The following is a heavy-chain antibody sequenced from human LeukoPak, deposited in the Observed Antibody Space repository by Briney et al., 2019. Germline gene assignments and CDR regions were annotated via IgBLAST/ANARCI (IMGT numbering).Heavy chain of an antibody. CDR2: IWYDGSNK. CDR1: GFTFSSYG. D-gene: IGHD1-26*01. J-gene: IGHJ4*02. V-gene: IGHV3-33*01. CDR3: ARISWELRYGGHFDY. Sequence: GGSLRLSCAASGFTFSSYGMHWVRQAPGKGLEWVAVIWYDGSNKYYADSVKGRFTISRDNSKNTLYLQMNSLRAEDTAVYYCARISWELRYGGHFDYWGQGTLVTVSS.